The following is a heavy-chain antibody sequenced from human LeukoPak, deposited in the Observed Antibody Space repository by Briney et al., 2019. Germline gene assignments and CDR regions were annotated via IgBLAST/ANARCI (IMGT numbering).Heavy chain of an antibody. Sequence: GWSVRHSCASSGFTFFSYAMHGLRQAPGKGLAWVAVISYDGSNKYYADSVKGRFTISRDNSKNTLYLQMNSLRAEDTAVYYCASDSGYDFRSPGDYWGQGTLVTVSS. CDR2: ISYDGSNK. V-gene: IGHV3-30*04. J-gene: IGHJ4*02. CDR3: ASDSGYDFRSPGDY. CDR1: GFTFFSYA. D-gene: IGHD5-12*01.